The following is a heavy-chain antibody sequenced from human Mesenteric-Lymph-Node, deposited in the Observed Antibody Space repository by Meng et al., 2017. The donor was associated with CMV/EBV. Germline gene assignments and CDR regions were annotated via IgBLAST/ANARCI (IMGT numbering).Heavy chain of an antibody. Sequence: ASVKVSCKASGGTFSSYTISWVRQAPGQGLEWMGWINVVSGGTHYAQKFQGRIIMTRDTSISTAYMELSRLSSDDTAVYYCARVRCSDASCYNQHTWFDPWGQGTLVTVSS. CDR3: ARVRCSDASCYNQHTWFDP. CDR2: INVVSGGT. J-gene: IGHJ5*02. V-gene: IGHV1-2*02. CDR1: GGTFSSYT. D-gene: IGHD2-2*02.